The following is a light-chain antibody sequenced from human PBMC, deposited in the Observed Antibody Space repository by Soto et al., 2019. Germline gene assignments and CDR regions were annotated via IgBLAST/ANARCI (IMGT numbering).Light chain of an antibody. V-gene: IGLV2-14*01. CDR2: DVS. CDR3: SSYTSSSTLGV. CDR1: SSEDGGYNY. J-gene: IGLJ1*01. Sequence: SVLTQPASVSGSPGQSITISCTGTSSEDGGYNYVSWYQQHPGKAPKLMIYDVSNRPSGVSNRFSGSKSGNTASLTISGLQAEDEADYYCSSYTSSSTLGVFGTGTKVTVL.